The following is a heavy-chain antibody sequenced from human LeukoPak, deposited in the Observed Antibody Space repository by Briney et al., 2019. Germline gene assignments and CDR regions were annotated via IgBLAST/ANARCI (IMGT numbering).Heavy chain of an antibody. CDR2: TYYSGNT. V-gene: IGHV4-59*08. J-gene: IGHJ4*02. CDR3: ARQGVAGRPFDS. D-gene: IGHD6-6*01. CDR1: GGSISTYY. Sequence: SETLSLTCTVSGGSISTYYWSWIRQPPGKGLEWIGYTYYSGNTNYNPSLKSRVTISLDTSKNQFSLNLSSVTAADTAVYYCARQGVAGRPFDSWGQGTLVTVSS.